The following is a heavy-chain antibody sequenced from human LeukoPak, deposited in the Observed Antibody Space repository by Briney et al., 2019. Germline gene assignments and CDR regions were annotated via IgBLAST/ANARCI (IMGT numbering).Heavy chain of an antibody. D-gene: IGHD5-18*01. Sequence: ASVKVSCKASGYTFTGYYMHWVRQAPGQGLEWMGWINPNSGGTNYAQKFQGRVTMTRDTSISTAYMELSSLRSEDTAVYYCASLYSYGGFYAFDIWGQGTMVTVSS. V-gene: IGHV1-2*02. J-gene: IGHJ3*02. CDR3: ASLYSYGGFYAFDI. CDR1: GYTFTGYY. CDR2: INPNSGGT.